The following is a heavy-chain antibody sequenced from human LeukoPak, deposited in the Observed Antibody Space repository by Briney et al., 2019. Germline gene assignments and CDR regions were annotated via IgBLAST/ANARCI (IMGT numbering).Heavy chain of an antibody. Sequence: ASVNVSCKASGYTFTNYAMHWVRQAPGQGLEWMGWINAGNGNTKYSQKFQDRLTITRNTSISTAYMELSSLRSEDTAVYYCARAVGYCSSTSCLESYMDVWGKGTTVTVSS. CDR3: ARAVGYCSSTSCLESYMDV. D-gene: IGHD2-2*01. V-gene: IGHV1-3*01. CDR2: INAGNGNT. CDR1: GYTFTNYA. J-gene: IGHJ6*03.